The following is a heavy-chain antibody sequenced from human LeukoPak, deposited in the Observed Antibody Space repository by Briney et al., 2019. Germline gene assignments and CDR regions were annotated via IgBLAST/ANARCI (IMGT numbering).Heavy chain of an antibody. CDR3: TRDEGTRGMTKEYYYYGMDV. CDR2: IYYSGST. D-gene: IGHD4-11*01. CDR1: GGSFSGYY. Sequence: PSETLSLTCAVYGGSFSGYYWSWIRQPPGKGLEWIGYIYYSGSTNYNPSLKSRVTISVDTSKNQFSLKLSSVTAADTAVYYCTRDEGTRGMTKEYYYYGMDVWGQGTTVTVSS. V-gene: IGHV4-59*01. J-gene: IGHJ6*02.